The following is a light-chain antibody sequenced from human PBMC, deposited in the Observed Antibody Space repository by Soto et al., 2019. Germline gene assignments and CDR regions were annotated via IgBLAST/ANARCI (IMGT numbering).Light chain of an antibody. V-gene: IGKV3-20*01. Sequence: ILLTQSPGTLSLSPGERATLSCRASQSVSSSYLAWYQQKPGQAPRLLIYGASSRATGIPDRFSGSGSGTDFTLTISRLEPEDFAVYYCQQYGSSLFTFGGGTKVDIK. CDR1: QSVSSSY. CDR2: GAS. J-gene: IGKJ4*01. CDR3: QQYGSSLFT.